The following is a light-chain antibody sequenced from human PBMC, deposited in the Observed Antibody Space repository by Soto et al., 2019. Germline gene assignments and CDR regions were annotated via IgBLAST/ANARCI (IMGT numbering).Light chain of an antibody. CDR1: QSISSR. CDR3: QQYISYPIT. J-gene: IGKJ5*01. V-gene: IGKV1-5*01. CDR2: AAS. Sequence: DIQMTQSPSTLSASVGDRVTITCRASQSISSRLAWYQQKPGKAPKSLIYAASNLQSGVPSRFSGSGSGTEFTLTISSLQPEDFATYYCQQYISYPITFGQGTRLEI.